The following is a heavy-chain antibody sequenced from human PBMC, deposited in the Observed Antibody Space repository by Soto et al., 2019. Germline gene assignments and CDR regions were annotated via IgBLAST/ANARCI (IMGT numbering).Heavy chain of an antibody. CDR2: ISYDGSNK. V-gene: IGHV3-30*18. CDR1: GFTFSSYG. CDR3: AKVSRQQLVNYYYGMDV. J-gene: IGHJ6*02. Sequence: SGGSLRLSCAASGFTFSSYGMHWVRQAPGKGLEWVAVISYDGSNKYYADSVKGRFTISRDNSKNTLYLQMNSLRAEDTAVYYCAKVSRQQLVNYYYGMDVWGQGTTVTVSS. D-gene: IGHD6-13*01.